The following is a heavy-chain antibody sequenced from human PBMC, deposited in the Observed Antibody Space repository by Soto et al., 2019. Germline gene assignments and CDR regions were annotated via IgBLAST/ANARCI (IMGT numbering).Heavy chain of an antibody. Sequence: EVQLVESGGGLVQPGGSLRLSCAASGFTFSSSDMHWVRQPTGKGLEWVSGIGTAGDTYYSDSVKGRFTISREDAKNSVYLQMNSLRAEDTAVYYCARAIERGRWGSVAYDYWGQGTLVTVSS. D-gene: IGHD3-16*01. CDR3: ARAIERGRWGSVAYDY. V-gene: IGHV3-13*01. CDR2: IGTAGDT. CDR1: GFTFSSSD. J-gene: IGHJ4*02.